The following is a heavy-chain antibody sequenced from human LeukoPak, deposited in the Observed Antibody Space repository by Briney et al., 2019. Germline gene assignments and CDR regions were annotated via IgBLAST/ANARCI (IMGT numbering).Heavy chain of an antibody. CDR3: ARVDSSWPNWFDP. D-gene: IGHD6-13*01. CDR2: ISSSSSYI. J-gene: IGHJ5*02. V-gene: IGHV3-21*01. CDR1: GFTFSSYS. Sequence: GGSLRLSCAASGFTFSSYSMNWVRQAPGKGLEWVSSISSSSSYIYYADSVKGRFTISRDNAKNSLHLQMNSLRAEDTAVYYCARVDSSWPNWFDPWGQGTLVTVSS.